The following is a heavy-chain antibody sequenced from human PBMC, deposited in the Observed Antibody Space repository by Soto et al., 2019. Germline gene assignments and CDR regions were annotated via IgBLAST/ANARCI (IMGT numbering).Heavy chain of an antibody. CDR2: IKQDGSEK. CDR3: ARGLLIAVAGTNDY. CDR1: GFTFSSYW. V-gene: IGHV3-7*05. J-gene: IGHJ4*02. Sequence: EVQLVESGGGLVQPGGSLRLSCAASGFTFSSYWMSWVRQAPGKGLEWVANIKQDGSEKYYVDSVKGRFTISRDNAKNSLYLQMNSLRAEDTAVYYCARGLLIAVAGTNDYWGQGTLVTVSS. D-gene: IGHD6-19*01.